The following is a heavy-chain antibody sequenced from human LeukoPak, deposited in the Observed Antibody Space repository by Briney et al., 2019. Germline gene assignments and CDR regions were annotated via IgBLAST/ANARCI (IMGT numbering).Heavy chain of an antibody. CDR2: ISGSGGST. CDR3: AKGGVFDYYDSRVYFDY. V-gene: IGHV3-23*01. J-gene: IGHJ4*02. Sequence: PGGSLRLSCAASGFTFSSYAMSWFRQAPGKGLEWVSAISGSGGSTYYADSVKGRFTISRDNSKNTLYLQMNSLRAEDTAVYYCAKGGVFDYYDSRVYFDYWGQGTLVTDSS. CDR1: GFTFSSYA. D-gene: IGHD3-22*01.